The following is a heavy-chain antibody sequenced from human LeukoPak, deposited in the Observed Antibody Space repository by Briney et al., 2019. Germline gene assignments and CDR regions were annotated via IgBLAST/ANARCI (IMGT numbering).Heavy chain of an antibody. CDR2: INWNGGST. D-gene: IGHD3-22*01. V-gene: IGHV3-20*04. CDR3: ARDLSNGNYYDSSGYFDY. CDR1: GFTFDDDG. J-gene: IGHJ4*02. Sequence: GGSLRLSCAASGFTFDDDGMSWVRQAPGKGLEWVSGINWNGGSTGYADSVKGRFTISRDNAKNSLYLQMNSLRAEDTALYYCARDLSNGNYYDSSGYFDYWGQGTLVTVSS.